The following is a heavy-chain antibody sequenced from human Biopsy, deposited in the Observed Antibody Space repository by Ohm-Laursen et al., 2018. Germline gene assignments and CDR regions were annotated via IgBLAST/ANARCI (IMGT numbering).Heavy chain of an antibody. CDR2: MNPNSGNT. J-gene: IGHJ4*02. V-gene: IGHV1-8*01. Sequence: SSVKVSCNASGYTFASYDINWVRQATGQGLEWMGWMNPNSGNTGYAQKLQGRVTMTRNTSISTAYMELSSLRSEDTAVYYCARVPSTTRSRDYWGQGTLVTVSS. D-gene: IGHD2-2*01. CDR1: GYTFASYD. CDR3: ARVPSTTRSRDY.